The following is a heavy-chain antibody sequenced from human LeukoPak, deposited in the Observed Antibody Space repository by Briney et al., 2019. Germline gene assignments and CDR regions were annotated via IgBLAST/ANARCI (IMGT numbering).Heavy chain of an antibody. CDR2: INAGNGNT. CDR1: GYTFTSYA. V-gene: IGHV1-3*01. D-gene: IGHD3-16*01. J-gene: IGHJ6*02. Sequence: ASVKVSCKASGYTFTSYAMHWVRQAPGQRLEWMGWINAGNGNTKYSQKFQGRVTITRDTSASTAYMELSSPRSEDTAVYYCARVSVGKSRWRPLLGGKYGMDVWGQGTTVTVSS. CDR3: ARVSVGKSRWRPLLGGKYGMDV.